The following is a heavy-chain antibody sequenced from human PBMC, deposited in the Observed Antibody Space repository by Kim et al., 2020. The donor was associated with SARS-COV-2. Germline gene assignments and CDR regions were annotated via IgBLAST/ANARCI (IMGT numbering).Heavy chain of an antibody. CDR3: ARGSHQLLHAFDY. V-gene: IGHV7-4-1*02. D-gene: IGHD2-2*01. CDR1: GYTFTNYA. J-gene: IGHJ4*02. Sequence: ASVKVPCKASGYTFTNYAMNWVRQAPGQGLEWMGWINTNTGNPTYAQGFTGRFVFSLDTSVSTAYLQISSLKAEDTAVYYCARGSHQLLHAFDYWGQGTLVTVSS. CDR2: INTNTGNP.